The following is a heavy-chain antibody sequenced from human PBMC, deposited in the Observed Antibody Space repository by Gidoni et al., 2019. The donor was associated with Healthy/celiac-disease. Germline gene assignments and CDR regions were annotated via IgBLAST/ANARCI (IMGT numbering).Heavy chain of an antibody. D-gene: IGHD2-2*01. CDR3: ASLFSSSTSVFDP. J-gene: IGHJ5*02. Sequence: QVQLQESGPGLVKPSETLSLTCPVSGYSISSGYYWGWIRQPPGKGLEWIGSIYHSGSTYYNPSLKSRVTISVDTSKNQFSLKLSSVTAADTAVYYCASLFSSSTSVFDPWGQGTLVTVSS. CDR1: GYSISSGYY. CDR2: IYHSGST. V-gene: IGHV4-38-2*01.